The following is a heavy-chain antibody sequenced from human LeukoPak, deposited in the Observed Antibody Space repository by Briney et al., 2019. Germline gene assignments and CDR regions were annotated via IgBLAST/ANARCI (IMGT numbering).Heavy chain of an antibody. Sequence: ASVKVSCKASGYTFISYGISWVQQAPGQGLEWMGWISAYNGNTNYAQKLQGRVTMTTDTSTSTAYMELRSLRSDDTAVYYCARGGRIAAAAVGYFQHWGQGTLVTVSS. CDR2: ISAYNGNT. D-gene: IGHD6-13*01. CDR1: GYTFISYG. J-gene: IGHJ1*01. V-gene: IGHV1-18*01. CDR3: ARGGRIAAAAVGYFQH.